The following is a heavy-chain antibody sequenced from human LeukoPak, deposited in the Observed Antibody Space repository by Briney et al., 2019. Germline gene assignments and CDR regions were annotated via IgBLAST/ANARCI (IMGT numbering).Heavy chain of an antibody. J-gene: IGHJ6*03. CDR3: LGAAEYMDV. D-gene: IGHD6-13*01. Sequence: AGGSLRLSCAASGFTFSSYSIHWVRQAPGKGLEWVAVISYDGSNKYYADSVKGRFTISRDNSKNTLYLQMNSLRAEDTAVYYCLGAAEYMDVWGKGTTVTVSS. CDR2: ISYDGSNK. V-gene: IGHV3-30*04. CDR1: GFTFSSYS.